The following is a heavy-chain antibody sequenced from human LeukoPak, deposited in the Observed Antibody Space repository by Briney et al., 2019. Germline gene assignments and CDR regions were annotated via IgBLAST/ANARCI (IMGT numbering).Heavy chain of an antibody. CDR3: ARLQPPFYEPFHY. V-gene: IGHV1-69*05. Sequence: ASVKVSCKASGGTFSSYAISWVRQAPGQGLEWMGGIIPIFGTANYAQKFQGRVTITTDESTSTAYMELSSLRSEDTAVYYCARLQPPFYEPFHYWGQGTLVTVSS. J-gene: IGHJ4*02. CDR1: GGTFSSYA. D-gene: IGHD3-3*01. CDR2: IIPIFGTA.